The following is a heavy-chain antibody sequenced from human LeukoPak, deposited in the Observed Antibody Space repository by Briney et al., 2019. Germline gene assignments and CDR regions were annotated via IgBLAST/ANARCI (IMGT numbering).Heavy chain of an antibody. CDR1: GGSISSYY. CDR3: ARGLFGGYYSDP. J-gene: IGHJ5*02. D-gene: IGHD3-22*01. V-gene: IGHV4-59*12. Sequence: SETLSLTCTVSGGSISSYYWSWIRQPPGKGLEWIGYIYYSGSTNYNPSLKSRVTISVDTSKNQFSLKLSSVTAADTAVYYCARGLFGGYYSDPWGQGTLVTVSS. CDR2: IYYSGST.